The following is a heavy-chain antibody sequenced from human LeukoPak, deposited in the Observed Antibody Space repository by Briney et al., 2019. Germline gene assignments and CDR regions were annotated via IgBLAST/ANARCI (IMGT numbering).Heavy chain of an antibody. Sequence: GGSLRLSCAASGFTVSSNYMSWVRQAPGKGLEWVSVIYSGGSTYYADSVEGRFTISRDNSKNTLYLQMNSLRAEDTAVYYCARDGVNPDYYYYYGMDVWGQGTTVTVSS. CDR2: IYSGGST. CDR3: ARDGVNPDYYYYYGMDV. J-gene: IGHJ6*02. V-gene: IGHV3-66*01. CDR1: GFTVSSNY. D-gene: IGHD1-14*01.